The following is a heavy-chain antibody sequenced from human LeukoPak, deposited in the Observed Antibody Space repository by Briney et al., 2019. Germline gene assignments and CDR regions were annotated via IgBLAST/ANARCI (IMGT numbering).Heavy chain of an antibody. V-gene: IGHV3-7*01. CDR2: IKQDGSEK. D-gene: IGHD2-2*01. Sequence: PGGSLRLSCSASGFIFSNYWMTWVRQAPGKGLEWVANIKQDGSEKYYVDSVKGRFTISRDNAKKSLYLQMNSLRAEDTAVYYCARDLNEPTATYYGLDVWGQGTTVTVSS. J-gene: IGHJ6*02. CDR1: GFIFSNYW. CDR3: ARDLNEPTATYYGLDV.